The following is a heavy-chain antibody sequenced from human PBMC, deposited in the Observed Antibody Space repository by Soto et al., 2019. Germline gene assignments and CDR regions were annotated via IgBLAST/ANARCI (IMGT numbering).Heavy chain of an antibody. V-gene: IGHV1-24*01. CDR2: FDPEDGET. Sequence: VASVKVSCKASGYTFSSYGISWVRQAPGQGLEWMGGFDPEDGETIYAQKFQGRVTMTEDTSTDTAYMELSSLRSEDTAVYYCATDLATVVRRGDYWGQGTLVTVSS. CDR3: ATDLATVVRRGDY. J-gene: IGHJ4*02. D-gene: IGHD4-17*01. CDR1: GYTFSSYG.